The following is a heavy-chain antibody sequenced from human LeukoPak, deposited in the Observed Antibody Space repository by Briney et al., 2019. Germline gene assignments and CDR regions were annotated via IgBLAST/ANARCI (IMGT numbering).Heavy chain of an antibody. Sequence: GGSLRLSCVASGFTFSSFSMYWVRQASGKGLEWVSSISGSSSYIYYADSLKGRFTISRDNAKNSLYLQINSLRVEDTAVYYCAKVLGYSDFWSGSDYWGQGTLVTVSS. CDR3: AKVLGYSDFWSGSDY. J-gene: IGHJ4*02. CDR1: GFTFSSFS. V-gene: IGHV3-21*06. D-gene: IGHD3-3*01. CDR2: ISGSSSYI.